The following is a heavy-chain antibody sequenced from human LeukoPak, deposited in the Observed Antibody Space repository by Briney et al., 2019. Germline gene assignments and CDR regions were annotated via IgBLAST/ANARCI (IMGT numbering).Heavy chain of an antibody. J-gene: IGHJ4*02. CDR2: ISSSSSYI. V-gene: IGHV3-21*01. CDR3: AREYYYDSSGYGDFDY. Sequence: PGGSLRLSCAASGFTFSSYSMNWVRQAPGKGLEWVSSISSSSSYIYYADSVKGRFTISRDNAKNSLYLQMNSLRAEDTAVYYCAREYYYDSSGYGDFDYWGQGTLVTVSS. D-gene: IGHD3-22*01. CDR1: GFTFSSYS.